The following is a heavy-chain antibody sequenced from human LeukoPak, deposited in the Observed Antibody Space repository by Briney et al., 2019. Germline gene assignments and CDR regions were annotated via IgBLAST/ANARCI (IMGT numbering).Heavy chain of an antibody. CDR2: IYSGGST. V-gene: IGHV3-53*01. Sequence: GGSLRLSCVASGFTVSSNYMSWVRQAPGKGLEWVSVIYSGGSTYYADSVKGRFAISRDNSKNTLYLQMNSLRAEDTAVYYCASGSGSYRTPYYYMDVWGTGTTATVSS. CDR1: GFTVSSNY. CDR3: ASGSGSYRTPYYYMDV. J-gene: IGHJ6*03. D-gene: IGHD3-10*01.